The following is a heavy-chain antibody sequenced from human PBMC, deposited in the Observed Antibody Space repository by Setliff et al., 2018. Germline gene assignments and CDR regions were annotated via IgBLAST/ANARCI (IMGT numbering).Heavy chain of an antibody. CDR2: IYHSGSA. CDR1: GDSISSGDYF. Sequence: KSSETLSLTCTVSGDSISSGDYFWSWTRQPPGKGLEWIAYIYHSGSAYYNPSLKSRVTMSVDTSKNQFSLHLTSVTAADTAVYYCAREVGTSTSSDAFDVWGQGMMVTVSS. J-gene: IGHJ3*01. D-gene: IGHD1-26*01. V-gene: IGHV4-30-4*08. CDR3: AREVGTSTSSDAFDV.